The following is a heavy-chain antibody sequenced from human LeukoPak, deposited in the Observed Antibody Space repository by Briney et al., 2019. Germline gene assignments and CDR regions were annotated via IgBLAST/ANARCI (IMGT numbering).Heavy chain of an antibody. Sequence: SETLSLTCTVSGGSISSGSYYWSWIRQPAGKGLEWIGRIYTSGSTNYNPSLKSRVTISVDTSKNQFSLKLSSVTAADTAVYYCASASGYFDYLGQGTLVTVSS. CDR3: ASASGYFDY. J-gene: IGHJ4*02. V-gene: IGHV4-61*02. CDR2: IYTSGST. CDR1: GGSISSGSYY.